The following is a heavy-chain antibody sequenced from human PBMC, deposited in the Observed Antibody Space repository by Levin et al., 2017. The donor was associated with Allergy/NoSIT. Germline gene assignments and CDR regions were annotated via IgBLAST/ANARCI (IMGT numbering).Heavy chain of an antibody. CDR2: ISDSGGST. J-gene: IGHJ4*02. CDR1: GFTFSSYA. Sequence: GGSLRLSCAASGFTFSSYAMNWVRQAPGKGLEWVSAISDSGGSTYYADSVKGRFTISRDNSKNTLYLQMNSLRAEDTAVYYCAKAPTVDCSSTTCSRYYFDYWGQGTLVTVSS. D-gene: IGHD2-2*01. CDR3: AKAPTVDCSSTTCSRYYFDY. V-gene: IGHV3-23*01.